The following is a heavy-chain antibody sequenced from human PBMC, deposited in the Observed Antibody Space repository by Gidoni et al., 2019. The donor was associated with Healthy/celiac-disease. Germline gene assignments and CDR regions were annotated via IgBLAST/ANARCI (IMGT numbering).Heavy chain of an antibody. CDR3: ARGDIVGATTTDAFDI. D-gene: IGHD1-26*01. CDR1: GYTFTRYY. V-gene: IGHV1-46*01. CDR2: INPSGGST. J-gene: IGHJ3*02. Sequence: QVQLVQSGAEVQKPGASVKVSCKASGYTFTRYYMHWVRQAPGQGLEWMGIINPSGGSTSYAKKFQGRVTMTRDTSTSTVYMELSSLRSEDTAVYYCARGDIVGATTTDAFDIWGQGTMVTVSS.